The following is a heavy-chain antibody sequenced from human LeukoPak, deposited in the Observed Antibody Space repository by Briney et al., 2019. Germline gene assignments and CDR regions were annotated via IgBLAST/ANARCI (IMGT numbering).Heavy chain of an antibody. D-gene: IGHD1-26*01. CDR3: ARDSSRGSYWWDGDYYYGMDV. CDR1: GFTFSSYS. CDR2: ISSSSSYI. V-gene: IGHV3-21*01. J-gene: IGHJ6*02. Sequence: PGGSLRLSCAASGFTFSSYSMNWVRQAPGKGLEWVSSISSSSSYIYYADSVKGRFTISRDNAKNSLYLQMNSLRAEDTAVYYCARDSSRGSYWWDGDYYYGMDVWGQGTTVTVSS.